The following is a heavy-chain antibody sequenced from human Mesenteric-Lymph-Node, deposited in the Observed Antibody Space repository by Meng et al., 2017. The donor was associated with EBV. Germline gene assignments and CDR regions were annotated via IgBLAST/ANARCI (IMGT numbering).Heavy chain of an antibody. CDR3: ARDRSYSDSTVSFDP. J-gene: IGHJ5*02. Sequence: GQLVESGAEVKKPGSSVKVSCKASGGTFSSYSINWVRQAPGHGLEWMGGIIPIFGTTTYAQKFQGRVTITADESTTTAYMELSSLTSEDTALYYCARDRSYSDSTVSFDPWGQGTLVTVSS. V-gene: IGHV1-69*01. CDR1: GGTFSSYS. CDR2: IIPIFGTT. D-gene: IGHD2/OR15-2a*01.